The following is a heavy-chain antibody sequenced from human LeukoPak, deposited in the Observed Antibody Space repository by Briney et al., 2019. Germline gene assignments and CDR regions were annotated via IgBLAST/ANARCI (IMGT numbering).Heavy chain of an antibody. V-gene: IGHV3-30*02. D-gene: IGHD5-12*01. CDR1: GFTFSSYG. Sequence: GGSLRLSCAASGFTFSSYGMHWVRQAPGKGLEWVAFIRYDGSNKYYADSVKGRFTISRDNSKNTLYLQMNSLRAEDTAVCYCASQEKRGYSGYANDYWGQGTLVTVSS. J-gene: IGHJ4*02. CDR3: ASQEKRGYSGYANDY. CDR2: IRYDGSNK.